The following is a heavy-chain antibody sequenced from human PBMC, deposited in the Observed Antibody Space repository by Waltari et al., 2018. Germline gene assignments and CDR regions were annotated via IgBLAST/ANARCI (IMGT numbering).Heavy chain of an antibody. J-gene: IGHJ5*02. CDR1: GGSFSGYY. Sequence: QVQLQQWGAGLLKPSETLSLPCAVYGGSFSGYYWSWIRQPPGKGLEWIGEINHSGSTNYNPSLKSRVTISVDTSKNQFSLKLSSVTAADTAVYYCARRVMVVAAMSLFDPWGQGTLVTVSS. V-gene: IGHV4-34*01. D-gene: IGHD2-15*01. CDR3: ARRVMVVAAMSLFDP. CDR2: INHSGST.